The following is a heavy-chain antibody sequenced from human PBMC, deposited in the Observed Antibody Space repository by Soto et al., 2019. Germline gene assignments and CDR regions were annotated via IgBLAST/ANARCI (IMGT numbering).Heavy chain of an antibody. CDR1: GGSFSGYY. D-gene: IGHD2-2*02. J-gene: IGHJ5*02. CDR3: ARAGIVLVPAAISWFDP. V-gene: IGHV4-34*01. CDR2: INHSGST. Sequence: SETLSLTCAVYGGSFSGYYWTWIRQPPGTGLEWIGEINHSGSTYYNPSLKSRVTISVDTSKNQFSLKLSSVTAADTAVYYCARAGIVLVPAAISWFDPWGQGTLVTVSS.